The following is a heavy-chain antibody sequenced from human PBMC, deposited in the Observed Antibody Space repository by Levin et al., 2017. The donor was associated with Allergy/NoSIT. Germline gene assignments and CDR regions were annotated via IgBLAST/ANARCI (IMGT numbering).Heavy chain of an antibody. J-gene: IGHJ4*02. D-gene: IGHD2-2*01. CDR1: GFTFSSYG. CDR3: ARDERWRVVPAATVGGGSDY. CDR2: IWYDGSNK. V-gene: IGHV3-33*01. Sequence: PGGSLRLSCAASGFTFSSYGMHWVRQAPGKGLEWVAVIWYDGSNKYYADSVKGRFTISRDNSKNTLYLQMNSLRAEDTAVYYCARDERWRVVPAATVGGGSDYWGQGTLVTVSS.